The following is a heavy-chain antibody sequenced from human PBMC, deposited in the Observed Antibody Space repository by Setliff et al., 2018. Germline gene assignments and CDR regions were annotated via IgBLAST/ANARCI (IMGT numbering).Heavy chain of an antibody. V-gene: IGHV4-34*01. CDR3: ATSIAARYYYYYMDV. CDR2: INHSGST. J-gene: IGHJ6*03. D-gene: IGHD6-6*01. CDR1: GGSFSGYY. Sequence: SETLSLTCAVYGGSFSGYYWSWIRQPPGKGLEWIGEINHSGSTNYNPSLKSRVTISVDTSKNQFSLRLSSVTAADTAVYYCATSIAARYYYYYMDVWGKGTTVTVSS.